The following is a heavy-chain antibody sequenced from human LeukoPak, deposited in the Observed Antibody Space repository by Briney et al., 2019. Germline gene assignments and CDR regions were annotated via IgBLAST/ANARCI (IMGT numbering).Heavy chain of an antibody. D-gene: IGHD3/OR15-3a*01. V-gene: IGHV4-39*01. CDR3: ARQTGSGLFTLP. Sequence: SETLSLTCTVSGVSISTSNSYWGWIRQPPGKGLEWLGSMYYTGNTYYNASLKSRVTISIDTSKNQISLRLTSVTATDTAMYYCARQTGSGLFTLPGGQGTLVTVSS. CDR2: MYYTGNT. CDR1: GVSISTSNSY. J-gene: IGHJ4*02.